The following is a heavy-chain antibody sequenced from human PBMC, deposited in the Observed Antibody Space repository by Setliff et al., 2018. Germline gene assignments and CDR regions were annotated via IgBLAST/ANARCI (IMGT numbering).Heavy chain of an antibody. CDR3: ARDTPQYYYDSSGYYRAFDI. CDR2: INPSGGST. CDR1: GYTFTSYY. V-gene: IGHV1-46*01. D-gene: IGHD3-22*01. J-gene: IGHJ3*02. Sequence: GPSVKVSCKASGYTFTSYYMHWVRQAPGQGLEWMGIINPSGGSTSYAQKFQGRVTMTRDTSTSTVYMELSSLRSEDTAVYYCARDTPQYYYDSSGYYRAFDIWGQGTMVTVSS.